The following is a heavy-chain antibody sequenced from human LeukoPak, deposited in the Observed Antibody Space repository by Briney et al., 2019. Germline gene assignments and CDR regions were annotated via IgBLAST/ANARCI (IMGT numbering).Heavy chain of an antibody. CDR3: ARGSIVGATFDYFDY. CDR1: GYTFTGYY. V-gene: IGHV1-2*02. CDR2: INPNSGGT. J-gene: IGHJ4*02. Sequence: ASVKVSCKASGYTFTGYYIHWVRQAPGHGLEWVGWINPNSGGTNYAQKFQGRVTMTRGTSISTAYMDLSRLRSDDTAVYYCARGSIVGATFDYFDYWGQGTLVTVSS. D-gene: IGHD1-26*01.